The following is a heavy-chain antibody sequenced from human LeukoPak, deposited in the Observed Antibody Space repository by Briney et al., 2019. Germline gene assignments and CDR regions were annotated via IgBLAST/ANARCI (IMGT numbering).Heavy chain of an antibody. V-gene: IGHV1-18*04. CDR1: GYTFTSYG. CDR2: ISAYNGNT. Sequence: AAVKVSCKASGYTFTSYGISWVRQAPGQGLGWMGWISAYNGNTNYAQKLQGKVTMTTDTSTSTAYMELRSLRSDDTAVYYCARVARYCSSTSCYHYYYGMDVWGKGTTVTVSS. D-gene: IGHD2-2*01. CDR3: ARVARYCSSTSCYHYYYGMDV. J-gene: IGHJ6*04.